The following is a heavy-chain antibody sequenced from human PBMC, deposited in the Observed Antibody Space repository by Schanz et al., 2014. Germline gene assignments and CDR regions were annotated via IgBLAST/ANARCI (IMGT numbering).Heavy chain of an antibody. J-gene: IGHJ6*02. CDR3: AKALKPYIASRNGLDV. Sequence: QVQLVESGGGVVQPGGSLRLSCAASGFTFSFSGMQWVRQAPGKGLEWVAFIRSDGSNENYADSVRGRFTISRDNSKNTLYLQMNSLRTEDTAVYYCAKALKPYIASRNGLDVWGHGTTVTVSS. D-gene: IGHD3-16*01. V-gene: IGHV3-30*02. CDR2: IRSDGSNE. CDR1: GFTFSFSG.